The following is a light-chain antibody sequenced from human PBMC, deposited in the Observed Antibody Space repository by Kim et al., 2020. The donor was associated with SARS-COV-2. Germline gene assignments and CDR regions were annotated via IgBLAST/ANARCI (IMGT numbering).Light chain of an antibody. CDR2: DAS. CDR3: LQYDNLPYT. V-gene: IGKV1-33*01. CDR1: QDIKKN. Sequence: DILMTQSPSSLSASVRDRVIITCQATQDIKKNLNWYQQKPGEAPKLLIYDASNLETGVPSRFIGSGSGTDFALTVTSLQPEDIGTYYCLQYDNLPYTFGQGTKLEI. J-gene: IGKJ2*01.